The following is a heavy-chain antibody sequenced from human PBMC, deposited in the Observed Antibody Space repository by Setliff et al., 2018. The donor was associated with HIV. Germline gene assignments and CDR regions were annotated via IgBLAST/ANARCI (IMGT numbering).Heavy chain of an antibody. CDR2: MFRGGGR. CDR3: VGVPAYYGTGTLWV. J-gene: IGHJ6*04. Sequence: SETLSLTCSVSWESKINHDWGWIRQSPGRGLEWIGSMFRGGGRQFQPSLASRVSISGATSKNQFSLKMTSVTPADTAVYFCVGVPAYYGTGTLWVWGKGITVTVSS. CDR1: WESKINHD. V-gene: IGHV4-59*11. D-gene: IGHD3-10*01.